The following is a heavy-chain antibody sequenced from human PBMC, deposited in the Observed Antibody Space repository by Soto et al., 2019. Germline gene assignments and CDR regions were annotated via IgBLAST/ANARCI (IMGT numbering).Heavy chain of an antibody. CDR1: GGSFSGYY. D-gene: IGHD7-27*01. Sequence: QVQLQQWGAGLLKPSETLSLTCAVYGGSFSGYYWNWIRQPPGKGLEWIGEINHSGSTNYNPCLKSRVTISVDTSNNQFSLKLSSVTAADTAVYYCARGWGRIFDYWGQGTLVTVSS. J-gene: IGHJ4*02. CDR3: ARGWGRIFDY. CDR2: INHSGST. V-gene: IGHV4-34*01.